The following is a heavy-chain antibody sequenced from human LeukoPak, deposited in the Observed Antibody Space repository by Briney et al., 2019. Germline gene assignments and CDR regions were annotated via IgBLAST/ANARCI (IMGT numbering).Heavy chain of an antibody. CDR1: GFTFSSYW. J-gene: IGHJ4*02. Sequence: PGGSLRLSCAASGFTFSSYWMNWVRQAPGKGLVWVSRINTDESTTNYADSVKGRFTISRDNAKNTVYLQMNSLRAEDTAVYYCVRDFLIGRYYGGNFDYWGQGTLVTVSS. D-gene: IGHD1-26*01. CDR3: VRDFLIGRYYGGNFDY. V-gene: IGHV3-74*01. CDR2: INTDESTT.